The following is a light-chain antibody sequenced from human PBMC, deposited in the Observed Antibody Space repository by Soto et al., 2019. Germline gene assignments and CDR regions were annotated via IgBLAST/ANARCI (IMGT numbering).Light chain of an antibody. CDR2: RAS. CDR1: QTIYSN. Sequence: IGVTQSPSTLSVSPGERATLSCRASQTIYSNVAWYQQRPGQPPRLLIYRASSRATGIPARFSGSGSGTEFTHTISSLPSEEFADSCGQPYQNSSSFAAGTKVEIK. V-gene: IGKV3-15*01. J-gene: IGKJ4*02. CDR3: QPYQNSSS.